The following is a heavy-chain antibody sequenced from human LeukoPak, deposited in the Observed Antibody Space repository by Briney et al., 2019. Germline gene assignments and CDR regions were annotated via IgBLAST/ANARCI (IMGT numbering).Heavy chain of an antibody. D-gene: IGHD2-2*01. V-gene: IGHV3-23*01. J-gene: IGHJ5*02. Sequence: GGSLRLSCAASGFTFSSYGMSWVRQAPGKGLEWVSAISGSGGSTYYADSVKGRFTISRDNSKNTLYLQMNSLRAEDTALYYCARAPAANYNWFDPWGQGTLVTVSS. CDR2: ISGSGGST. CDR3: ARAPAANYNWFDP. CDR1: GFTFSSYG.